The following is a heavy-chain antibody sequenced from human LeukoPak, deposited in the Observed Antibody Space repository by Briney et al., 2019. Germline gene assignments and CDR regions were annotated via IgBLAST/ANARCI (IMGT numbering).Heavy chain of an antibody. CDR2: IRSKTNSYAT. Sequence: GGSLRLSCAASGFTFSGSAMHWVRQASGKGLEGVGRIRSKTNSYATSYAASAKGRFAFSRDDSKNTAYLQMNSLKTENTAVYYCTRYNVGFESWGQGTLVTVSS. CDR3: TRYNVGFES. CDR1: GFTFSGSA. V-gene: IGHV3-73*01. D-gene: IGHD1-1*01. J-gene: IGHJ4*02.